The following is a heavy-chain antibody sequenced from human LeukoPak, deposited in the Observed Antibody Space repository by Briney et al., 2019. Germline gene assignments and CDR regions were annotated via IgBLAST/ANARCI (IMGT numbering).Heavy chain of an antibody. CDR3: ATQRGYYGSGNNWFDP. CDR2: FDPEDGET. Sequence: ASVKVSCKVSGYALTELSMHWVRQAPGKGLEWMGGFDPEDGETIYAQKFQGRVTMTEDTSTDTAYTELSSLRSEDTAVYYCATQRGYYGSGNNWFDPWGQGTLVTVSS. V-gene: IGHV1-24*01. J-gene: IGHJ5*02. D-gene: IGHD3-10*01. CDR1: GYALTELS.